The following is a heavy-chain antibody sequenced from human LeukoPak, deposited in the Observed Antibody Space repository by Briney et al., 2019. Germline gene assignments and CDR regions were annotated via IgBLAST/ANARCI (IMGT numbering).Heavy chain of an antibody. V-gene: IGHV4-38-2*01. D-gene: IGHD6-13*01. CDR3: ARVRIAAAGIGGHDY. CDR2: IYHGGTT. CDR1: GYSINSGYY. J-gene: IGHJ4*02. Sequence: SETLSLTCAVSGYSINSGYYWGWIRQPPGKGLEWIGTIYHGGTTYYNPSLKSRVTILVDTSKNQFSLKLSSVTAADTAVYYCARVRIAAAGIGGHDYWGQGTLVTVSS.